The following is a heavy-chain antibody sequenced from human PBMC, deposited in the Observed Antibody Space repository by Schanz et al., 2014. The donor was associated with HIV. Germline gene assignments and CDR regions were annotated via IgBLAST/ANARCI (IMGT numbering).Heavy chain of an antibody. CDR1: GYTFTDYY. D-gene: IGHD2-2*02. CDR3: ARDVSVDCTGINNCYTRKWFDP. J-gene: IGHJ5*02. V-gene: IGHV1-2*02. CDR2: INPDNGGT. Sequence: QVQLVQSGAEVKKPGASVKVSCKASGYTFTDYYIHWVRQAPGQGLEWMGWINPDNGGTKYEEKFQGRVTMTRDKSITTVYLEMTRLSLDDTAVYACARDVSVDCTGINNCYTRKWFDPWGQGTLVTVSS.